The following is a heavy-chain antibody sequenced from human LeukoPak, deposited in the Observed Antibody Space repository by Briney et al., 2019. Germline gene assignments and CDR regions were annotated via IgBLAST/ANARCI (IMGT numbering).Heavy chain of an antibody. CDR2: IYYSGST. CDR1: GGSISSSSYY. J-gene: IGHJ6*03. Sequence: PSETLSLTCTVSGGSISSSSYYWGWIRQPPGKGLEWIGSIYYSGSTNYNPSLKSRVTISVDTSKNQFSLKLSSVTAADTAVYYCARARSLRTGNRPYYYYYMDVWGKGTTVTISS. D-gene: IGHD1-1*01. V-gene: IGHV4-39*07. CDR3: ARARSLRTGNRPYYYYYMDV.